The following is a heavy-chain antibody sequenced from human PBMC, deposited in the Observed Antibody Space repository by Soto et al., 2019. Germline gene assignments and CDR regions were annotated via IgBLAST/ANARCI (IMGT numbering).Heavy chain of an antibody. CDR3: ARLDYYDFYGMDV. J-gene: IGHJ6*02. CDR2: IYYSGST. V-gene: IGHV4-39*01. CDR1: GGSISSSSYY. Sequence: LSLTCTVSGGSISSSSYYWGWIRQPPGKGLEWIGSIYYSGSTYYNPSLKSRVTISVDTSKNQFSLKLSSVTAADTAVYYCARLDYYDFYGMDVWGQGTTVTVSS.